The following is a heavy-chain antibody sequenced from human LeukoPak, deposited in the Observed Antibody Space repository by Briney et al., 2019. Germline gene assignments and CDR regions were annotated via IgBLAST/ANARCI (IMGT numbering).Heavy chain of an antibody. D-gene: IGHD1-14*01. CDR1: GLTFSTSG. CDR3: ATETNGRHYDY. V-gene: IGHV3-21*06. J-gene: IGHJ4*02. Sequence: GGSLRLSCTASGLTFSTSGFNWVRQAPGKGLEWVAYICPTGSDSYHADSNKGRFTISRDNANNFLYLQMNSLRAEDTAVYYCATETNGRHYDYWGQGTLLTVSS. CDR2: ICPTGSDS.